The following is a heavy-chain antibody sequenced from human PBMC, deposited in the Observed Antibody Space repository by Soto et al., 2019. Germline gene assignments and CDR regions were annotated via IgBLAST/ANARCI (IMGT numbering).Heavy chain of an antibody. CDR1: GGSISSGYYY. Sequence: SETLSLTCSVSGGSISSGYYYWSWIRQPPGKSLEWIGNIHYSGNTYYNPPLKTRLLISIDTSKNPFYLKVESVPAADTAVYYCARSSLYGMDVWGEVTTVTV. CDR3: ARSSLYGMDV. CDR2: IHYSGNT. J-gene: IGHJ6*01. V-gene: IGHV4-30-4*01.